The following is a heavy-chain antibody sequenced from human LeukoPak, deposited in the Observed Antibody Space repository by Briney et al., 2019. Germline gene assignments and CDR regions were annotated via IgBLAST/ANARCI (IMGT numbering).Heavy chain of an antibody. D-gene: IGHD3-22*01. J-gene: IGHJ4*02. V-gene: IGHV3-7*01. CDR3: ASILYYYDSSGYYDY. CDR1: GFTFSSYA. CDR2: IKQDGSEK. Sequence: GGSLRLSCAASGFTFSSYAMSWVRQAPGKGLEWVANIKQDGSEKYYVDSVKGRFTISRDNAKNSLYLQMNSLRAEDTAVYYCASILYYYDSSGYYDYWGQGTLVTVSS.